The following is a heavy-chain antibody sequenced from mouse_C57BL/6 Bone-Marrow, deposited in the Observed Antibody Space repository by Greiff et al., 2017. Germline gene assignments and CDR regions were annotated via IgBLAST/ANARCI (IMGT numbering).Heavy chain of an antibody. CDR1: GYTFTSYG. CDR2: IYPRSGNT. CDR3: ARPCDGYWYCDV. V-gene: IGHV1-81*01. Sequence: QVQLQQSGAELARPGASVKLSCKASGYTFTSYGISWVKQRTGQGLEWIGEIYPRSGNTYYNEKFKGKATLTADKSSSTAYMELRSLTSEDSAVYFCARPCDGYWYCDVWGTGTTVTVSS. J-gene: IGHJ1*03. D-gene: IGHD1-1*01.